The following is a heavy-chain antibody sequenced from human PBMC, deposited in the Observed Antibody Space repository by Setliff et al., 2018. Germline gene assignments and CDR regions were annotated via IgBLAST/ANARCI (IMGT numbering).Heavy chain of an antibody. CDR3: AKEYVVNSFVGNSHQHYGLDV. CDR1: GASLSSGSYY. J-gene: IGHJ6*02. D-gene: IGHD2-21*01. CDR2: IYTSGAT. V-gene: IGHV4-61*02. Sequence: SETLSLTCTVSGASLSSGSYYWSWIRQSAGKGLEWIGRIYTSGATTYSPSLKSRVSISADTSKNLFSLRLKSVTAADTAVYYCAKEYVVNSFVGNSHQHYGLDVWGQGTTVTVSS.